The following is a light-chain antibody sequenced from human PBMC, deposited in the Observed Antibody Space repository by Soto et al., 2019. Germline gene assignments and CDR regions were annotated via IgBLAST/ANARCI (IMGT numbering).Light chain of an antibody. CDR2: DAS. J-gene: IGKJ1*01. CDR1: QSISSW. Sequence: DIQMTPSPSPLSASVGDRVTITCRASQSISSWLAWYQQKPGKAPKLLIYDASSLESGVPSRFSGSGSGTEVTLTISSLQPDDFATYYCQQYNSYSTFGKGTKVEIK. CDR3: QQYNSYST. V-gene: IGKV1-5*01.